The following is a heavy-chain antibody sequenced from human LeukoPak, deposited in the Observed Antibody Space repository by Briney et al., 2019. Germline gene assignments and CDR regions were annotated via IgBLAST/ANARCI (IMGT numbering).Heavy chain of an antibody. Sequence: PSETLSLTCAVYGGSFSAYYWSWLRQPPGKGLEWIGEINHNEGTNSNPSLKSRVTISVDTSKNQFSLRLSSVTAADTAVYFCARGGGSSGYYYDYWGQGALVTVSS. CDR2: INHNEGT. J-gene: IGHJ4*02. CDR1: GGSFSAYY. D-gene: IGHD3-22*01. V-gene: IGHV4-34*01. CDR3: ARGGGSSGYYYDY.